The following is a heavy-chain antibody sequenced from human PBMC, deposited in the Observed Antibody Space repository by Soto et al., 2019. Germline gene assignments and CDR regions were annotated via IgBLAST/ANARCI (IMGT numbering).Heavy chain of an antibody. D-gene: IGHD6-6*01. J-gene: IGHJ3*02. Sequence: GGSLRLSCAASGFTFSSYWMSWVRQAPGKGLEWVANIKQDGSEKYYVDSVKGRFTISRDNAKNSLYLQMNSLRAEDAAVYFCASLVWVLENGVSFDIWGQGTMVTVSS. V-gene: IGHV3-7*03. CDR3: ASLVWVLENGVSFDI. CDR1: GFTFSSYW. CDR2: IKQDGSEK.